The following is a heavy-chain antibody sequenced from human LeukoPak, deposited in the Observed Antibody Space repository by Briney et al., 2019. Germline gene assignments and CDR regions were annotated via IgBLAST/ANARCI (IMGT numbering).Heavy chain of an antibody. D-gene: IGHD5-12*01. J-gene: IGHJ3*02. CDR3: AKGSGGYDWEDAFDI. V-gene: IGHV3-23*01. Sequence: GGSLRLSCAASGFTVSSNYMSWVRQAPGKGLEWVSAISGSGGSTYYADSVKGRFTISRDNSKNTLYLQMNSLRAEDTAVYYCAKGSGGYDWEDAFDIWGQGTMVTVSS. CDR1: GFTVSSNY. CDR2: ISGSGGST.